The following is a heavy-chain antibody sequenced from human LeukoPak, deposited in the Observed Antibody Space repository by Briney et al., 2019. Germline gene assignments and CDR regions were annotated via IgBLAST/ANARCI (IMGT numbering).Heavy chain of an antibody. CDR3: AAGGGYPQGFYYFDY. Sequence: SETLSLTCTVSGGSISSSSYYWGWIRQPPGKGLEWIGSIYYSGSTYYNPSLKSRVTISVDTSKKKFSLKLSSVTAADTAVYYCAAGGGYPQGFYYFDYWGQGTLVTVSS. D-gene: IGHD5-12*01. V-gene: IGHV4-39*01. J-gene: IGHJ4*02. CDR2: IYYSGST. CDR1: GGSISSSSYY.